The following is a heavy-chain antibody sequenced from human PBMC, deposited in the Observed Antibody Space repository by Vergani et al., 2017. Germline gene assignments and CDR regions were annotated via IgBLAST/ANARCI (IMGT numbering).Heavy chain of an antibody. CDR3: ARDHDQWLGGQVDY. J-gene: IGHJ4*02. CDR1: GFTFSSYG. D-gene: IGHD6-19*01. Sequence: QVQLVESGGGVVQPGRSLRLSCAASGFTFSSYGMHWVRQAPGKGLEWVAVIWYDGSNKYYADSVKGRFTISRDNSKNTLYLQMNSLRAEDTAVYYCARDHDQWLGGQVDYWGQGTLVTVSS. CDR2: IWYDGSNK. V-gene: IGHV3-33*01.